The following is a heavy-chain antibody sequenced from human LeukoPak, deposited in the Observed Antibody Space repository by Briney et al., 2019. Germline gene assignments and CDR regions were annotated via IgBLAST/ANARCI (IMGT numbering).Heavy chain of an antibody. CDR3: AKDVLRTNSWFDP. V-gene: IGHV3-30*02. D-gene: IGHD1-7*01. Sequence: GGSLRLSCAASGFTFSSYGMHWVRQAPGKGLEWVAFIRYDGSNKYYADSVKGRFTISRDNSKNTLYLQMNSLRAEDTAVYYCAKDVLRTNSWFDPWGQGTLVTVSS. CDR1: GFTFSSYG. CDR2: IRYDGSNK. J-gene: IGHJ5*02.